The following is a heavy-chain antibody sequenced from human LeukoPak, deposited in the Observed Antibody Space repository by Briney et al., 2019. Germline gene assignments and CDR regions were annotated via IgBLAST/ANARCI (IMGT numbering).Heavy chain of an antibody. CDR2: IIPIFGTA. D-gene: IGHD2-2*01. CDR3: ARGKVVPDALWNHAFDV. CDR1: GGIFTSYA. V-gene: IGHV1-69*13. Sequence: SVKVSCTTSGGIFTSYALSWVRQAPGQGLEWMGGIIPIFGTANYAESFKGRVAFTADESTSTVYMELSSLRSEDTAVYYCARGKVVPDALWNHAFDVWGQGAMVTVSS. J-gene: IGHJ3*01.